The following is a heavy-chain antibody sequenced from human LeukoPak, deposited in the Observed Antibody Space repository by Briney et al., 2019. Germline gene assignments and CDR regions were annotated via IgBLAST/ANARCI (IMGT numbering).Heavy chain of an antibody. Sequence: ASVKVSCKASGYTFTSYYMHWVRQAPGQGLEWMGWINPNSGGTNYAQKFQGRVTMTRDTSISTAYMELSRLRSDDTAVYYCARDCSSTSCYSSDRWGQGTLVTVSS. D-gene: IGHD2-2*01. J-gene: IGHJ4*02. CDR1: GYTFTSYY. CDR3: ARDCSSTSCYSSDR. CDR2: INPNSGGT. V-gene: IGHV1-2*02.